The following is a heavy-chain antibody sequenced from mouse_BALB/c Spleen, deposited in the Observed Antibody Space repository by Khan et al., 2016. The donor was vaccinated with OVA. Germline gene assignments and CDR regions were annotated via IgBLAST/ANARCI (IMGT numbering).Heavy chain of an antibody. Sequence: SGPELKKPGETVRISCKASGYTFTTAGMQWVQKMPGKGLKWIGWINTHSGVPKYAEDFKGRFAFSLETSASTVYLQITNLKNEDTATYFCARGGAAYYRNDGGAMDYGGQGTSVTVSS. CDR2: INTHSGVP. J-gene: IGHJ4*01. V-gene: IGHV9-4*02. CDR1: GYTFTTAG. CDR3: ARGGAAYYRNDGGAMDY. D-gene: IGHD2-14*01.